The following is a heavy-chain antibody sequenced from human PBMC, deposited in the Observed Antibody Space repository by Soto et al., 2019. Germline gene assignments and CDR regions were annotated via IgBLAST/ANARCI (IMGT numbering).Heavy chain of an antibody. D-gene: IGHD3-3*01. V-gene: IGHV4-34*01. CDR2: IDHSGYT. Sequence: SETLSLTCGVYGGSFSGYYWNWIRQPPGKGLEWIGEIDHSGYTNYNPSLKSRVTISVDTSKNQFSLRLTSVTAADTAVYYCARVRDWFDPWGQGTLVTVSS. CDR1: GGSFSGYY. CDR3: ARVRDWFDP. J-gene: IGHJ5*02.